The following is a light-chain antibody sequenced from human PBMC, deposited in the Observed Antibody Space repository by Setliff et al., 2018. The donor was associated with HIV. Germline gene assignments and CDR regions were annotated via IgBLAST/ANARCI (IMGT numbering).Light chain of an antibody. CDR3: SSYTSISTYV. CDR1: SSDVGGYDY. V-gene: IGLV2-14*01. J-gene: IGLJ1*01. CDR2: DVS. Sequence: QSALAQPASVSGSPGQSIAISCTGTSSDVGGYDYVSWFQQHPGKAPKLMIYDVSKRPSGVSNRFSGSKSDNTASLTISGLQAEDEADYFCSSYTSISTYVFGTGTKVNVL.